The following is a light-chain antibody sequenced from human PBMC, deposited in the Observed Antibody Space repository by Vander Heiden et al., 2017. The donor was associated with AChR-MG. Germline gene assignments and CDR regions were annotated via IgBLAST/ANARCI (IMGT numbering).Light chain of an antibody. J-gene: IGKJ1*01. Sequence: DIQMTQSPSSLSASVRDRVTITCRASQSITTYLNWYQQKPGKAPKLLIYAASSLQSGVPSRFSGSGSGTDFTLTISSLQPEDFAPYYCQQSYNTPPWTFGQGTKVEIK. CDR3: QQSYNTPPWT. V-gene: IGKV1-39*01. CDR1: QSITTY. CDR2: AAS.